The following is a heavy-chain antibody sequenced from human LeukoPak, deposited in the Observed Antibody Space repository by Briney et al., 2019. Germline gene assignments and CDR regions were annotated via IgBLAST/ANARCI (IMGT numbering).Heavy chain of an antibody. D-gene: IGHD3-10*01. Sequence: PSETLSLTCAVYGGSFSGYYWSWIRRPPGKGLEWTGEINHSGSTNYNPSLKSRVSISVDTSKNQFSLKLSSVTAADTAVYYCASRLSYYGSERTFDYWGQGTLVTVSS. J-gene: IGHJ4*02. CDR1: GGSFSGYY. CDR2: INHSGST. V-gene: IGHV4-34*01. CDR3: ASRLSYYGSERTFDY.